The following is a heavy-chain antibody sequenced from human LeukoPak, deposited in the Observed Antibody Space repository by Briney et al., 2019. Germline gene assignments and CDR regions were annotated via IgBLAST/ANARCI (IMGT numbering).Heavy chain of an antibody. V-gene: IGHV3-21*01. CDR3: AREFEGAASGAGY. D-gene: IGHD1-26*01. Sequence: PGGSLRLSCAASGFTFNRYSMNWVRQAPGKGLEWVAAMSVNSGLIYYAESVKGRFTISRDNAKNSLLLQMDSLRVEDTAVYYCAREFEGAASGAGYWGQGTLVTVSS. J-gene: IGHJ4*02. CDR1: GFTFNRYS. CDR2: MSVNSGLI.